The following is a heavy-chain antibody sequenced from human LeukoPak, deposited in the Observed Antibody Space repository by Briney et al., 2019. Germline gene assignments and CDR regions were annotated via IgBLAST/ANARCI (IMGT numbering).Heavy chain of an antibody. D-gene: IGHD6-13*01. J-gene: IGHJ4*02. V-gene: IGHV3-23*01. CDR2: ISGSGGST. Sequence: PGGSLRLSCAASGFTFSSYAMSWVRQAPGKGLEWVSAISGSGGSTYYADSVKGRFTISRDNSKNTLYLQMSSLRAEDTAVYYCAKELGAAGKIIGWDYWGQGTLVTVSS. CDR1: GFTFSSYA. CDR3: AKELGAAGKIIGWDY.